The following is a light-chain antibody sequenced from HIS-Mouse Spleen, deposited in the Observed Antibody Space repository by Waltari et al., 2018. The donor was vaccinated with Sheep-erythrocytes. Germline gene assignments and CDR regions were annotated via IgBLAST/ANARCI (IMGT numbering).Light chain of an antibody. J-gene: IGLJ2*01. CDR3: CSYAGSSTFHVV. CDR2: EGS. CDR1: SSDVGSYNL. V-gene: IGLV2-23*03. Sequence: QSALTQPPSASGSPGQSVTISCTGTSSDVGSYNLVSWYQQPPGKAPKLMFYEGSKRPSGVSNRFSGSKSGNTASLTISGLQAEDEADYYCCSYAGSSTFHVVFGGGTKLTVL.